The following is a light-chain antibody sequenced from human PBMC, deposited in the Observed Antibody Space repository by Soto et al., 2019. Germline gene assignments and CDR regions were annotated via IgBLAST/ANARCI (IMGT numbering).Light chain of an antibody. V-gene: IGLV1-40*01. CDR3: QSYDRSLSGVYV. CDR1: TSNIGAGYD. Sequence: QSVLTQPPSVSGAPGQRVIISCTGSTSNIGAGYDVHWYQQLPTTAPKLLIYGNSNRPSGVPDRFSGSKSGTSASLAITGLQAEDEADYYCQSYDRSLSGVYVFGTGTKATVL. CDR2: GNS. J-gene: IGLJ1*01.